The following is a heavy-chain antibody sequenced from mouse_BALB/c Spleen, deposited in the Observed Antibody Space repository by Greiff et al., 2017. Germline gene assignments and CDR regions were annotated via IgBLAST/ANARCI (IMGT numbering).Heavy chain of an antibody. J-gene: IGHJ4*01. CDR2: IWRGGST. CDR3: AKTPDYAMDY. CDR1: GFSLTSYG. V-gene: IGHV2-5-1*01. Sequence: QVQLKQSGPSLVQPSQSLSITCTVSGFSLTSYGVHWVRQSPGKGLEWLGVIWRGGSTDYNAAFMSRLSITKDNSKSQVFLKLNSLQTDDTATYYCAKTPDYAMDYWGQGTSVTVSS.